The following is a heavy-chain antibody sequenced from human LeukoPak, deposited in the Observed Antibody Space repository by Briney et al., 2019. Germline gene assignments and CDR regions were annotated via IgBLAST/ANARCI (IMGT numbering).Heavy chain of an antibody. CDR3: LGQQLGFDY. V-gene: IGHV3-48*03. CDR1: GFTFSSYE. D-gene: IGHD6-13*01. Sequence: PGGSLRLSCAASGFTFSSYEMNRVRQAPGKGLEWVSYISSSGSTIYYADSVKGRFTISRDNAKNSLYLQMNSLRAEDTAVYYCLGQQLGFDYWGQGTLVTVSS. J-gene: IGHJ4*02. CDR2: ISSSGSTI.